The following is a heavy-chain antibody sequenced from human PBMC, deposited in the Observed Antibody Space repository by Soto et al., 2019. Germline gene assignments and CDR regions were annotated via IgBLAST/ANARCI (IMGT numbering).Heavy chain of an antibody. D-gene: IGHD2-15*01. Sequence: GGSMRLSCAASGFNFSSYSMSWVSKTPGKGLEWVSAISGSGGSTYYADSVKGRFTISRDNSKNTLYLQMNSLRAEDTAVYYCAKAVGVLYYYYYGMDVWGQGTTVTVSS. CDR1: GFNFSSYS. J-gene: IGHJ6*02. CDR2: ISGSGGST. V-gene: IGHV3-23*01. CDR3: AKAVGVLYYYYYGMDV.